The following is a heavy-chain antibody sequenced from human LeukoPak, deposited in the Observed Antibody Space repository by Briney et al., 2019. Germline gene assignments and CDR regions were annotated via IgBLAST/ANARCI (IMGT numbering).Heavy chain of an antibody. CDR3: ARDYGRYDI. J-gene: IGHJ3*02. V-gene: IGHV3-23*01. Sequence: GGSLRLSCAASGFTFSTYAMSWVRQAPGKGLEWVSAISGSGGSTYYADSVKGRFTISRDNAKNSLYLQMNSLRAEDTAVYYCARDYGRYDIWGQGTRVTVSS. D-gene: IGHD3-16*01. CDR2: ISGSGGST. CDR1: GFTFSTYA.